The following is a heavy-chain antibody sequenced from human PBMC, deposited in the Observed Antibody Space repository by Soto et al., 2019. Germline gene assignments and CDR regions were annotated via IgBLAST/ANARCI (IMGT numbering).Heavy chain of an antibody. CDR3: AKDSSRYDFWSGYTRLTYCYYGMDV. CDR1: GFTFSSYG. J-gene: IGHJ6*02. CDR2: ISYDGSNK. Sequence: GGSLRLSCAASGFTFSSYGMHWVRQAPGKGLEWVAVISYDGSNKYYADSVKGRFTISRDNSKNTLYLQMNSLRAEDTAVYYCAKDSSRYDFWSGYTRLTYCYYGMDVWGQGTTVTVSS. D-gene: IGHD3-3*01. V-gene: IGHV3-30*18.